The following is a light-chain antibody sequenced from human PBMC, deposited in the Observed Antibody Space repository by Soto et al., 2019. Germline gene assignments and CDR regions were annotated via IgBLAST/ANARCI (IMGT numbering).Light chain of an antibody. V-gene: IGLV3-1*01. CDR3: QAWDTSTAAV. CDR1: KLGDKF. CDR2: QDT. J-gene: IGLJ1*01. Sequence: SYELTQPPSVSVSPGQTASITCSADKLGDKFVCWYQQKPGQSPVLVIYQDTKRPSGIPERFSGSNSGNTATLTISGTQALDEADYYCQAWDTSTAAVFGTGTKVTVL.